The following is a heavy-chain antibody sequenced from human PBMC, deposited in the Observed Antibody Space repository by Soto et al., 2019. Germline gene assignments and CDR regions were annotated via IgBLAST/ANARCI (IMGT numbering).Heavy chain of an antibody. CDR2: IYHSGAS. CDR1: GYSISSGYY. J-gene: IGHJ6*02. V-gene: IGHV4-38-2*01. D-gene: IGHD4-17*01. Sequence: KTSETLSLTCAVSGYSISSGYYWVWIRQTPGKGLEWIGNIYHSGASNYNPSLKSRVSISVDTSKNQSSLKLKSVTAADTAVYYCARVLSYGDYDYYYYGMDVWGQGTTVTVSS. CDR3: ARVLSYGDYDYYYYGMDV.